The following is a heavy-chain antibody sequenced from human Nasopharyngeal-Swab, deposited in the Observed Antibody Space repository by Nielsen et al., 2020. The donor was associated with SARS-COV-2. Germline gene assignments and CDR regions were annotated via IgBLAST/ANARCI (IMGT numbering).Heavy chain of an antibody. CDR3: ARRHPRSGGNTGHYYYYGMDV. J-gene: IGHJ6*02. V-gene: IGHV3-48*02. CDR1: GLSVSSNY. Sequence: GGSLRLSCAASGLSVSSNYMSWVRQAPGKGLEWVSYISSSSSTIYYADSVKGRFTISRDNAKNSLYLQMNSLRDEDTAVYYCARRHPRSGGNTGHYYYYGMDVWGQGTTVTVSS. CDR2: ISSSSSTI. D-gene: IGHD2-15*01.